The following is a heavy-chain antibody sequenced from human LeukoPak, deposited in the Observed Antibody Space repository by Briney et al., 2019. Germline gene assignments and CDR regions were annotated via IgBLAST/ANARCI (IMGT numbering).Heavy chain of an antibody. Sequence: SETLSLTCTVSGDSISSYYWSWIRQPPGKGLEWIGYIYYSGSTNYNPSLKSRVTISVDTSKNQFSLKLSSVTAADTAVYYCARAYSSSSWGPGYWGQGTLVTVSS. V-gene: IGHV4-59*08. CDR1: GDSISSYY. CDR2: IYYSGST. J-gene: IGHJ4*02. D-gene: IGHD6-13*01. CDR3: ARAYSSSSWGPGY.